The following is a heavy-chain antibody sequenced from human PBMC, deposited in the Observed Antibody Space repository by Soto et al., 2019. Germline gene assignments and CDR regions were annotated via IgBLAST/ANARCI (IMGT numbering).Heavy chain of an antibody. CDR1: GGTFSSYA. CDR2: IIPIFGTA. CDR3: ARGNFRSGY. J-gene: IGHJ4*02. D-gene: IGHD4-4*01. V-gene: IGHV1-69*12. Sequence: QVQLVQSGAEVKKPGSSVKVSCKASGGTFSSYAISWVRQAPGQGLEWMGGIIPIFGTANYAQKFQGRVTNTADESTNQTYLGLRRLRSEDTGGYYCARGNFRSGYWGQGTLVTVSS.